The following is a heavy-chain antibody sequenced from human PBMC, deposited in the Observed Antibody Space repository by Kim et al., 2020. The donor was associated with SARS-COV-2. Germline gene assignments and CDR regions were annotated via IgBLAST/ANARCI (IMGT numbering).Heavy chain of an antibody. J-gene: IGHJ4*02. Sequence: SETLSLTCTVSGGSISSYYWSWIRQPPGKGLEWIGYMSYSGSTNCYPSLRSRVTMSVDTSKNQFSLKLSSVTAAGTAVYYCAGNHFDSGGSFDYWGQGSLVTVSS. CDR2: MSYSGST. CDR1: GGSISSYY. D-gene: IGHD3-22*01. CDR3: AGNHFDSGGSFDY. V-gene: IGHV4-59*01.